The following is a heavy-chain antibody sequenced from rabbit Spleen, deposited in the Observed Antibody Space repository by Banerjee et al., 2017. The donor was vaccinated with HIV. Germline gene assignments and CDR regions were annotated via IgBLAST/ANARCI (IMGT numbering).Heavy chain of an antibody. V-gene: IGHV1S45*01. D-gene: IGHD1-1*01. CDR2: IDISDGDT. CDR3: ARNYVNAFDP. J-gene: IGHJ2*01. CDR1: GFSFSSNW. Sequence: LEESGGGLVKPGGTLTLTCTVSGFSFSSNWICWVRQAPGKGLEWIACIDISDGDTDYANWPKGRFTLSKTSSTTVTLQMTSLTAADTATYFCARNYVNAFDPWGPGTLVTVS.